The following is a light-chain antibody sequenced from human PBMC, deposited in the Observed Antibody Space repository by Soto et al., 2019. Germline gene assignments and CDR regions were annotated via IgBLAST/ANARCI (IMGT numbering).Light chain of an antibody. V-gene: IGKV1-5*03. J-gene: IGKJ1*01. Sequence: DIQMTQSPSTLSGSVGDRVIITCRASQTISSWLAWYQQKPGKAPKLLIYKASTLKSGAPSRFSGSGSGTEFTLTISSLQPDDFATYYCQHYNSYSEAFGQGTKVERK. CDR3: QHYNSYSEA. CDR2: KAS. CDR1: QTISSW.